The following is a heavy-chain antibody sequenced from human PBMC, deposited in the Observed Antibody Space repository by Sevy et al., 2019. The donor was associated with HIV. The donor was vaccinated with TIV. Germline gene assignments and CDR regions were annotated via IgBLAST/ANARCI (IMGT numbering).Heavy chain of an antibody. Sequence: GGSLRLSCAASGFTFSSYAMSWVRQAPGKGLEWVSAISGSGGSTYYADSVKGRFTISRDNSKNTLYLQMNSLRAEDTAVYYCAKEPYIVVVPAAPIHDAFDIWGQGTMVTVSS. CDR1: GFTFSSYA. J-gene: IGHJ3*02. CDR3: AKEPYIVVVPAAPIHDAFDI. CDR2: ISGSGGST. V-gene: IGHV3-23*01. D-gene: IGHD2-2*01.